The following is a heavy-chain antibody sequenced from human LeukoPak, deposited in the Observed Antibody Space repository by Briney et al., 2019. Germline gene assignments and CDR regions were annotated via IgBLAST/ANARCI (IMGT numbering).Heavy chain of an antibody. J-gene: IGHJ4*02. D-gene: IGHD3-16*02. CDR1: GFTLSNYA. V-gene: IGHV3-21*01. CDR3: ARDEASFY. Sequence: GGSLRLSCAASGFTLSNYAMSWVRQAPGKGLEWVSSISSSSSYIYYADSVKGRFTISRDNAKNSLYLQMNSLRAEDTAVYYCARDEASFYWGQGTLVTVSS. CDR2: ISSSSSYI.